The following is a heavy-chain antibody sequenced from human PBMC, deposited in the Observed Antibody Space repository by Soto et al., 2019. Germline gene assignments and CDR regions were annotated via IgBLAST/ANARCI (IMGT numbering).Heavy chain of an antibody. J-gene: IGHJ5*02. CDR2: ISAYNGNT. CDR3: ARVVITRNWFDP. V-gene: IGHV1-18*01. D-gene: IGHD3-22*01. CDR1: GGTFSSYA. Sequence: QVQLVQSGAEVKKPGSSVKVSCKASGGTFSSYAISWVRQAPGQGLEWMGWISAYNGNTNYAQKLQGRVTMTTDTSTSTAYMELRSLRSDDTAVYYCARVVITRNWFDPWGQGTLVTVSS.